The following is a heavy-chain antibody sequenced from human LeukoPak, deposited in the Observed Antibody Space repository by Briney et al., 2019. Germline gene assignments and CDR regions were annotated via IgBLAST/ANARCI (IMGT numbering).Heavy chain of an antibody. J-gene: IGHJ6*03. CDR3: ARDNNGDYVYYYYMDV. V-gene: IGHV4-34*01. CDR2: INHSGST. D-gene: IGHD4-17*01. Sequence: SETLSLTCAVYGGSFSGYYWSWIRQPPGKGLEWIGEINHSGSTNYNPSLKSRVTISVDTSKNQFSLKLSSVTAADTAVYYCARDNNGDYVYYYYMDVWGKGTTVTISS. CDR1: GGSFSGYY.